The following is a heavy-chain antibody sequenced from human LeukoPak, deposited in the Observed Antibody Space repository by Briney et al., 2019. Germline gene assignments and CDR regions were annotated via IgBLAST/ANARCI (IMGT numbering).Heavy chain of an antibody. D-gene: IGHD6-19*01. J-gene: IGHJ5*02. CDR1: GFTFNTYS. CDR3: VRDGGVDRLGVAVTDGFDP. V-gene: IGHV3-21*01. Sequence: GGSLSLSCAASGFTFNTYSMNWVRQAPGRGLEWVSSISSWNYFIYYADPVKGRFTISRDNAKNEVYLQMNSLRAEDTAVSYCVRDGGVDRLGVAVTDGFDPWGQGTLVSVSS. CDR2: ISSWNYFI.